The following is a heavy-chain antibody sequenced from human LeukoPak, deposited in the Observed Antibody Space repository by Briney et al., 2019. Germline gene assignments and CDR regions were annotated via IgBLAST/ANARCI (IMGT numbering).Heavy chain of an antibody. D-gene: IGHD2-2*01. J-gene: IGHJ4*02. Sequence: PGGSLRLSCAASGFTFSRYAMHWVRQAPGKGLEWVAVISYDGSNKYYADSVKGRFTISRDNSKNTLYLQMNSLTVEDTAVYYCARDQLDYCSSTSCYAGDYWGQGTLVTVSS. V-gene: IGHV3-30-3*01. CDR2: ISYDGSNK. CDR1: GFTFSRYA. CDR3: ARDQLDYCSSTSCYAGDY.